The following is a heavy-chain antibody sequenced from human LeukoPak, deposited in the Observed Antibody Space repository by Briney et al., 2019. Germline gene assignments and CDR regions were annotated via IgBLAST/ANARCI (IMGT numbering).Heavy chain of an antibody. J-gene: IGHJ4*02. D-gene: IGHD5-18*01. CDR1: GFTFSSYA. V-gene: IGHV3-23*01. Sequence: GGSLRLSCVASGFTFSSYAMSWARQAPGKGLEWVSTISSSGGSTYYADSVKGRFTISRDNSKNTLNLQMNGLRAEDTAVYYCAKGEYSYGYLFDYWGQGTLVTVSS. CDR2: ISSSGGST. CDR3: AKGEYSYGYLFDY.